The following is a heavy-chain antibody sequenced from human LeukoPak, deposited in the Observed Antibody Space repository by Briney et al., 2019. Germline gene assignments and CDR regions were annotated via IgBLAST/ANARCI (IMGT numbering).Heavy chain of an antibody. J-gene: IGHJ3*02. V-gene: IGHV1-18*01. D-gene: IGHD3-10*01. Sequence: GASVKVSCKASGYTFTSYGISWVRQAPGQGLEWMGWISAYNGNTNYAQKLQGRVTMTTDTSTSTAYMELRSLRSDDTAVYYCARDHSEILWFGELLVAAFDIWGQGTMVTVSS. CDR2: ISAYNGNT. CDR3: ARDHSEILWFGELLVAAFDI. CDR1: GYTFTSYG.